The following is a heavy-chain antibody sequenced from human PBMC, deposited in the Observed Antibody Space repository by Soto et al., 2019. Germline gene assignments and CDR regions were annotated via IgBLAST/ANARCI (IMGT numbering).Heavy chain of an antibody. CDR3: ARGYEYYDNSGYIWFDP. V-gene: IGHV4-30-2*01. CDR2: ISHSGST. Sequence: SETLSLTCAVSGGCMRSGGYSWSWIRQPPGKGLEWIGYISHSGSTYYSPPLQSRVTISVDRSNNQFSLKLSSVTAADTAVYYCARGYEYYDNSGYIWFDPWGQGTLVTVSS. D-gene: IGHD3-22*01. CDR1: GGCMRSGGYS. J-gene: IGHJ5*02.